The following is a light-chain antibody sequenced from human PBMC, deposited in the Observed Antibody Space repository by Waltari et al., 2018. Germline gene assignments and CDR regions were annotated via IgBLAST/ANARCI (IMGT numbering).Light chain of an antibody. CDR1: FGAVTSGHY. V-gene: IGLV7-46*01. J-gene: IGLJ3*02. CDR2: DTS. CDR3: LLFYSGARV. Sequence: QAVVTQDPSLTVSPGGPVTPTCGSSFGAVTSGHYPYWFQQKPGQTPRTLIYDTSDKHSWTPARFSASLLGGKAALTLSGAQPEDEADYYCLLFYSGARVFGGGTKLTVL.